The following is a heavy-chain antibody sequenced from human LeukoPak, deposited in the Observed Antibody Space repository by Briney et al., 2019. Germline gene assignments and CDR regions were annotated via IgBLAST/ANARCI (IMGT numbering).Heavy chain of an antibody. Sequence: ASVKVSCKASGYTFTGYYMHWVRQAPGQGLEWMGWISPNSGGTNYAQKFQGRVTMTRDTSISTAYMELSRLRSDDTAVYYCARDQGGIVVVPAALPENWFDPWGQGTLVTVSS. CDR3: ARDQGGIVVVPAALPENWFDP. D-gene: IGHD2-2*01. CDR1: GYTFTGYY. V-gene: IGHV1-2*02. J-gene: IGHJ5*02. CDR2: ISPNSGGT.